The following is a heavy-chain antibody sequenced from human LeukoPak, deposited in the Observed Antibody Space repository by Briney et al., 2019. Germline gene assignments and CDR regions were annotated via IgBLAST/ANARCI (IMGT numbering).Heavy chain of an antibody. CDR2: IYYSGST. D-gene: IGHD5-18*01. CDR3: AREGEYSYGGVYFDY. J-gene: IGHJ4*02. V-gene: IGHV4-59*01. Sequence: PSETLSLTCTVSGGSISSYCWSWIRQPPGKGLEWIGYIYYSGSTNYNPSLKSRVTISVDTSKNQFSLKLSSVTAADTAVYYCAREGEYSYGGVYFDYWGQGTLVTVSS. CDR1: GGSISSYC.